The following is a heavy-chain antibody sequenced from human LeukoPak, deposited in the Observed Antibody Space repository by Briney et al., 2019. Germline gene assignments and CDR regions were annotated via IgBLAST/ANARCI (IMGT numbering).Heavy chain of an antibody. CDR1: GGSFSGYY. CDR2: INHSGST. D-gene: IGHD3-22*01. J-gene: IGHJ5*02. CDR3: ARGAEDYYDSSGYYYWWFDP. Sequence: SETLSLTCAVYGGSFSGYYWSWIRQPPGKGLEWIGEINHSGSTNYNPSLKSRVTISVDTSKNQFSLKLSSVTAADTAVYYCARGAEDYYDSSGYYYWWFDPWGQGTLVTVSS. V-gene: IGHV4-34*01.